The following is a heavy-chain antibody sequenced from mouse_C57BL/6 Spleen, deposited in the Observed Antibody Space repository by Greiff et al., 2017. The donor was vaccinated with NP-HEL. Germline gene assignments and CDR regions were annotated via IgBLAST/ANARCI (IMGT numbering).Heavy chain of an antibody. CDR1: GYTFTSYW. J-gene: IGHJ3*01. Sequence: QVQLQQPGAELVKPGASVKLSCKASGYTFTSYWMHWVKQRPGQGLEWIGMIHPNSGSTNYNEKFKSKATLTVDKSSSTAYMQLSSLTSEDSAVYYCARMDLLPWFAYWGQGTLVTVSA. CDR3: ARMDLLPWFAY. V-gene: IGHV1-64*01. CDR2: IHPNSGST. D-gene: IGHD2-1*01.